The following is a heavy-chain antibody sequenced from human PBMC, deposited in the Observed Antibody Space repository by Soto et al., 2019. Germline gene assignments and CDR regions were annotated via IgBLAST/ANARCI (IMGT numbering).Heavy chain of an antibody. CDR2: INWNGGST. J-gene: IGHJ4*02. CDR1: GFTFGDYG. CDR3: ASARGVEWLGAFDY. Sequence: GGSLRLSCAASGFTFGDYGMSWGRKAPGKGLEWCSGINWNGGSTGYADSVKGRFTISRDNAKNSLYLQRNSLRAEDTALYYCASARGVEWLGAFDYWGQGTLVTVSS. D-gene: IGHD3-3*01. V-gene: IGHV3-20*04.